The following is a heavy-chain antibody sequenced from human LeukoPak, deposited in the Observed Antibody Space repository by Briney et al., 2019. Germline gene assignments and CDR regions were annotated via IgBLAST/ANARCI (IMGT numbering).Heavy chain of an antibody. J-gene: IGHJ4*02. Sequence: GGSLRLSCAASGFTFSSYAMSWVRQAPGKGLEWVSAISGSGGSTYYADSVKGRFTISRDNSKNTLYLQMNSLRAEDTAVYYCAKVDVWEMITFGGVDYWGQGTLVTVYS. D-gene: IGHD3-16*01. CDR1: GFTFSSYA. V-gene: IGHV3-23*01. CDR3: AKVDVWEMITFGGVDY. CDR2: ISGSGGST.